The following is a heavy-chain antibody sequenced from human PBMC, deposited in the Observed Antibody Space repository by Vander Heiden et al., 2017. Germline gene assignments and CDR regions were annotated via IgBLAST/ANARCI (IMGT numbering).Heavy chain of an antibody. J-gene: IGHJ4*02. D-gene: IGHD2-8*01. CDR3: ASRLMGRGAY. V-gene: IGHV1-2*02. Sequence: QVQLVQSGAEVKKPGASVKVSCKASGYTFTGYYMHWVRQAPGQGLEWRGWINPDSGDTNFAQKFQGRVTMTRDTSISTSYMELNRLTYDDTAVYFCASRLMGRGAYWGQGTQVTVSS. CDR1: GYTFTGYY. CDR2: INPDSGDT.